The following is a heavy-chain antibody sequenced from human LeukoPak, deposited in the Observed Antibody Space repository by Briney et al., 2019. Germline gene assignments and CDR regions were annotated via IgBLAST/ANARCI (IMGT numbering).Heavy chain of an antibody. CDR1: GFTVGNNR. V-gene: IGHV3-53*01. J-gene: IGHJ4*02. D-gene: IGHD3-10*01. Sequence: GGSLRLSCAASGFTVGNNRMSWVRQAPGRGLEWVSTVYGGGNTAYADSVKGRFTISRDTSKNTLLLQMNSLRAEDTAVYFCVRERFGAYVENWGQGALVTVSS. CDR3: VRERFGAYVEN. CDR2: VYGGGNT.